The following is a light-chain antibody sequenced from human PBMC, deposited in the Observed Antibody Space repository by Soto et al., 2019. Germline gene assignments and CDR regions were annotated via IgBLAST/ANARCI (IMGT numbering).Light chain of an antibody. J-gene: IGLJ1*01. CDR2: DVS. Sequence: QSVLTQPASVSGSPGQSISISCTEDSSDLTYNSVSWYQHHPHKAPKLIIYDVSYRPSGVSTRFSGSQSAGSASLTISGLQAEDEADYYCSSSTPTRGLVFGSGTKVTVL. V-gene: IGLV2-14*01. CDR1: SSDLTYNS. CDR3: SSSTPTRGLV.